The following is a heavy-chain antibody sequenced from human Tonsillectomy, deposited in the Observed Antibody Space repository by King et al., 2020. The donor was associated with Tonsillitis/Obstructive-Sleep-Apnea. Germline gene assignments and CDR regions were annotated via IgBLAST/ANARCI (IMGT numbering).Heavy chain of an antibody. D-gene: IGHD6-19*01. J-gene: IGHJ4*02. Sequence: VQLVESGGGLVQPGGSLRLSCAASGFTFSSYWMHWVRQVPGKGLVWVSRINSDGNSTSYADSVKGRVTLSRDNAKNTLYLQMNSLRAEDTAVYYCARAFVVSGTGVYYWGQGTLVTVSS. CDR1: GFTFSSYW. CDR2: INSDGNST. V-gene: IGHV3-74*01. CDR3: ARAFVVSGTGVYY.